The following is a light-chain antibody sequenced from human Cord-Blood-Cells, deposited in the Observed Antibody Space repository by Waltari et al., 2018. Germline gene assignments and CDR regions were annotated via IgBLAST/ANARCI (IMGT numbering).Light chain of an antibody. J-gene: IGLJ3*02. CDR1: SSDVGISNL. Sequence: QSVLTQPASVSGCPGQSITLPCPCTSSDVGISNLVSWYQQHPGKAPKLMIYEVSKRPSGVSNRFSGSKSGNTASLTISGLQAEDEADYYCCSYAGSSTWVFGGGTKLTVL. CDR3: CSYAGSSTWV. CDR2: EVS. V-gene: IGLV2-23*02.